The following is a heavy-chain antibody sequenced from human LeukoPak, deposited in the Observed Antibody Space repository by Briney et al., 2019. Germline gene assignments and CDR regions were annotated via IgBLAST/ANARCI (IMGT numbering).Heavy chain of an antibody. J-gene: IGHJ6*02. CDR3: ARGPDTIFGVVIRDYGMDV. CDR2: ISYDGSNK. CDR1: GFTFSSYG. V-gene: IGHV3-30*03. D-gene: IGHD3-3*01. Sequence: GRSLRLSCAASGFTFSSYGMHWVRQAPGKGLEWVAVISYDGSNKYYADSVKGRFTISRDNSKNTLYLQMNSLRAEDTAVYYCARGPDTIFGVVIRDYGMDVWGQGTTVTVSS.